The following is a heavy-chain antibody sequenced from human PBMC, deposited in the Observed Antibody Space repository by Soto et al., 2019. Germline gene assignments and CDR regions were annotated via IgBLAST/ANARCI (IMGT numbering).Heavy chain of an antibody. CDR3: ARERRVIVVVVAATHNWFDP. V-gene: IGHV1-3*01. CDR1: GDTFTSYA. Sequence: QVQLVQSGAEVKKPGASVKVSCKASGDTFTSYAMHWVRQAPGQRLEWMGWINAGNGNTKYSQKFQGRVTITRDTSASTAYMELSSLRSEDTAVYYCARERRVIVVVVAATHNWFDPWGQGTLVTVSS. J-gene: IGHJ5*02. D-gene: IGHD2-15*01. CDR2: INAGNGNT.